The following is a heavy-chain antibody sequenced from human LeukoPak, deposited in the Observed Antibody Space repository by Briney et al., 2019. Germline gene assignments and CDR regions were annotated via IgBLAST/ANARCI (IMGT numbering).Heavy chain of an antibody. D-gene: IGHD6-13*01. Sequence: PGGSLRLSCAASGFTFSSYAMNWVRQAPGKGLEWVANIKQDGSEKYYVDPVKGRFTISRDDAKNSLYLEMNSLRAEDTAMYYCARGTLPTPGIDYWGQGTLVTVSS. CDR1: GFTFSSYA. J-gene: IGHJ4*02. CDR3: ARGTLPTPGIDY. V-gene: IGHV3-7*01. CDR2: IKQDGSEK.